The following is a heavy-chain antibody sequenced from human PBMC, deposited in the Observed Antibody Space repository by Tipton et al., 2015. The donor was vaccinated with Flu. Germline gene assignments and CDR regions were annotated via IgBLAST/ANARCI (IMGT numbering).Heavy chain of an antibody. CDR3: ATLGNSGTDGFDI. D-gene: IGHD5-12*01. Sequence: SLRLSCAASGFTFSDYAMHWVRQAPGKGLEYVSAISSSGDNTYYADSVKGRFTISRDNSKNTLYLQWNSLTTEDTAVYYCATLGNSGTDGFDIWGQGTMVTISS. CDR1: GFTFSDYA. V-gene: IGHV3-64*02. CDR2: ISSSGDNT. J-gene: IGHJ3*02.